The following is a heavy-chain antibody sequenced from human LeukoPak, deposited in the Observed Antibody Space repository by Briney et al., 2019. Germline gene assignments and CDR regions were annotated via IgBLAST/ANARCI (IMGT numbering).Heavy chain of an antibody. V-gene: IGHV3-64*01. CDR1: GFTFSSYA. CDR2: ITTNRGST. CDR3: ARGKGVYCGGDCSALDY. D-gene: IGHD2-21*02. Sequence: GGSLRLSCAASGFTFSSYAMHWVRQAPGMGLEYVSAITTNRGSTYYANSVKDRFTISRDNSKNTLYLQMGSLRAEDMAVYYCARGKGVYCGGDCSALDYWGQGTLVTVSS. J-gene: IGHJ4*02.